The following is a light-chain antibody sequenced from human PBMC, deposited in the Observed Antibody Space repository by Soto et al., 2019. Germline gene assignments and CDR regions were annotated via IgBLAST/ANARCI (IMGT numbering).Light chain of an antibody. Sequence: DIQMTQSPSTLSASVGDRVTITCRASQNINSWLAWYQQKPGKAPKLLIYKASNLESGVPSRFSGSGSGTDFTLTISSLQPDDFATYHCQQRSNWLTFGGGTKVDIK. CDR2: KAS. J-gene: IGKJ4*01. CDR1: QNINSW. CDR3: QQRSNWLT. V-gene: IGKV1-5*03.